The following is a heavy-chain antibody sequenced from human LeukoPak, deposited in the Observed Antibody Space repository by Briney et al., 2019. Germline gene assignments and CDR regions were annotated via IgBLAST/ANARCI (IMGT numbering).Heavy chain of an antibody. CDR1: GFTFSSYS. CDR2: ISSSSSSYI. D-gene: IGHD3-3*01. J-gene: IGHJ6*02. CDR3: ARDGEKYYDFWSGYYTDPSGMDV. Sequence: GGSLRLSCAASGFTFSSYSMNWVRQAPGKGLEWVSSISSSSSSYIYYADSVKGRFTISRDNAKNSLYLQMNSLRAEDTAVYYCARDGEKYYDFWSGYYTDPSGMDVWGQGTTVTVSS. V-gene: IGHV3-21*01.